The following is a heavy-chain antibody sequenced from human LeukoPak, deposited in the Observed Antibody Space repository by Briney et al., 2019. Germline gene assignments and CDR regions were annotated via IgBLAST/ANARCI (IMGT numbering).Heavy chain of an antibody. CDR1: GFTFSSYA. J-gene: IGHJ6*03. Sequence: GGFLRPSCAASGFTFSSYAMRWVRQAPRDGLEWVSAIRGGGGSTYYADFVKGRFTTSRDHSKNTLYQQMNSLRAEDTAVYYCAKGKRGWNYRGDYYYYYMDVWGKGTTVTVSS. D-gene: IGHD1-7*01. CDR2: IRGGGGST. V-gene: IGHV3-23*01. CDR3: AKGKRGWNYRGDYYYYYMDV.